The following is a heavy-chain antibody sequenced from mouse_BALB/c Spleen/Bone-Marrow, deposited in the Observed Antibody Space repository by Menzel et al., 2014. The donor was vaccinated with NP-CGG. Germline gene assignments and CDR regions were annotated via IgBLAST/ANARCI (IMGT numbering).Heavy chain of an antibody. CDR1: GYTFTNYW. D-gene: IGHD2-10*01. CDR2: INPSTGYT. J-gene: IGHJ1*01. V-gene: IGHV1-7*01. Sequence: QVQLQQSGAELAKPGASVKMSCKASGYTFTNYWMHWVKQRPGQGLEWIGYINPSTGYTEYNQKFKDKATLTADKSSSSAYMQLSSLKSEDSADYYCASAYYGNHVWGSGTTVTVSS. CDR3: ASAYYGNHV.